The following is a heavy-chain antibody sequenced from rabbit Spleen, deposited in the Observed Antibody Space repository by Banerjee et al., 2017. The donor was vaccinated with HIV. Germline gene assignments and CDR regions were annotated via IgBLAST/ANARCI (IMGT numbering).Heavy chain of an antibody. CDR3: AKDLTDVIGWNFGL. Sequence: QEQLEESGGDLVKPEGSLTLTCTASGFSFSSSYWVYWVRQAPGKGLEWIGTISGGFSGSTWYASWAKGRFTISKTSSTTVTLQMTSLTVADTATYFCAKDLTDVIGWNFGLWGPGTLVTVS. D-gene: IGHD1-1*01. V-gene: IGHV1S45*01. CDR1: GFSFSSSYW. CDR2: ISGGFSGST. J-gene: IGHJ4*01.